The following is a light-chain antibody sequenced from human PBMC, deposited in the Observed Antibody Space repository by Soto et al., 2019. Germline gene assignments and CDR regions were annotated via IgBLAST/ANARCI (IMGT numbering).Light chain of an antibody. J-gene: IGLJ3*02. CDR1: SSSIGSNT. CDR2: SND. V-gene: IGLV1-44*01. CDR3: AAWDGSLNGWV. Sequence: QSVLTQAPSASGTPGQRVTISCSGSSSSIGSNTVSWYQQLPGTAPKLLIYSNDQRPSGVPDRFSGSKSGTSASLAIGGLQSEDEADYYCAAWDGSLNGWVFGGGTKLTVL.